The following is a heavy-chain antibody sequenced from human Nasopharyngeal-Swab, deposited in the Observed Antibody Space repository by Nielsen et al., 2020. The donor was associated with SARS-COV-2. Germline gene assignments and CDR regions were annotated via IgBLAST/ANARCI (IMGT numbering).Heavy chain of an antibody. J-gene: IGHJ4*02. CDR1: GYTFTSYY. Sequence: ASVKVSCKASGYTFTSYYMHWVRQAPGQGLEWMGRINPNSGGTNYAQKFQGRVTMTRETYTSTTYMELSRLRSDDTAVYYWARDGPVDYWGQGTLVTVSS. CDR3: ARDGPVDY. V-gene: IGHV1-2*06. CDR2: INPNSGGT.